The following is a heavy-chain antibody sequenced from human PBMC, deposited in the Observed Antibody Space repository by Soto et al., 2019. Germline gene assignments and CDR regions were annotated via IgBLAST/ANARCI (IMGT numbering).Heavy chain of an antibody. CDR3: AKDLGDCGSTHCRGSYYGSGSFGG. V-gene: IGHV3-23*01. D-gene: IGHD3-10*01. CDR1: GFPFSTYA. J-gene: IGHJ4*02. Sequence: EVQLLESGGGLVQPGESLRLSCAASGFPFSTYAMSWVRQAPGKGLEWVSATSGSGADTNYADSVRGRFTISRDNSKNTLYLQMNNLGVEDTAVYYCAKDLGDCGSTHCRGSYYGSGSFGGWGQGTLVTVSS. CDR2: TSGSGADT.